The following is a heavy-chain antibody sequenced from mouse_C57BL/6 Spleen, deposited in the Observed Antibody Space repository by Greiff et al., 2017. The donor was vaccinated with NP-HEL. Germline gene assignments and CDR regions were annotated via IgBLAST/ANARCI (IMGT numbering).Heavy chain of an antibody. Sequence: QVQLQQSGAELVKPGASVKLSCKASGYTFTSYWMHWVKQRPGQGLEWIGMIHPNSGSTNYNEKFKSKATLTVDKSSSTAYMQLSSLTSEDSAVYYCARGRIYYDYDDWYFDVWGTGTTVTVSS. D-gene: IGHD2-4*01. CDR3: ARGRIYYDYDDWYFDV. CDR1: GYTFTSYW. V-gene: IGHV1-64*01. CDR2: IHPNSGST. J-gene: IGHJ1*03.